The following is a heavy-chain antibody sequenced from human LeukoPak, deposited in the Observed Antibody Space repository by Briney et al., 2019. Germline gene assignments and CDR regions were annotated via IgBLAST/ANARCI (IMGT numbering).Heavy chain of an antibody. J-gene: IGHJ3*02. CDR2: FNPDSGGT. D-gene: IGHD6-19*01. CDR1: GYSFTDYY. Sequence: VASVKVSCKASGYSFTDYYMHWVRQAPGQGLEWMGWFNPDSGGTNYAQRFQGRVTMNRDTSISTAYMELSRLRPDDTAVYYCARVMYSSGWRSDAFDIWGQGTMVTVSA. V-gene: IGHV1-2*02. CDR3: ARVMYSSGWRSDAFDI.